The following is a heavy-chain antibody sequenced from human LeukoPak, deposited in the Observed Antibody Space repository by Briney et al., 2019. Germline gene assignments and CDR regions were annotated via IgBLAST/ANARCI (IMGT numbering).Heavy chain of an antibody. Sequence: PGGSLRLSCAASGFTFSSYAMSWVRQAPGKGLEWVSAISGSGGSTHYAGSVKGRFTISRDNSKNTLYLQMNSLRAEDTAVYYCAKDRGHIVVVTAPGYWGQGTLVTVSS. J-gene: IGHJ4*02. CDR2: ISGSGGST. CDR1: GFTFSSYA. CDR3: AKDRGHIVVVTAPGY. D-gene: IGHD2-21*02. V-gene: IGHV3-23*01.